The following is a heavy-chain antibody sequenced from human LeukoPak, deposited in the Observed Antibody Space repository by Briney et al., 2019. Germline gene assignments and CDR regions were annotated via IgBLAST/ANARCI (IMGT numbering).Heavy chain of an antibody. CDR2: IRGSGGST. Sequence: GRSLRLSCAASGLTFSSYSMSWVRQAPGKGLEWVSAIRGSGGSTYYADSVKGRCTISRDKSNNTLYLQTNSLRAEDTAVYYCANRVGGSGWHDYWGQGTLVTVSS. D-gene: IGHD6-19*01. V-gene: IGHV3-23*01. CDR3: ANRVGGSGWHDY. CDR1: GLTFSSYS. J-gene: IGHJ4*02.